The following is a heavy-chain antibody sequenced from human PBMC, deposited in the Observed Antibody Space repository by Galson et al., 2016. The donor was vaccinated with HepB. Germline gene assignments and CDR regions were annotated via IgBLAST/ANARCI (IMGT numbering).Heavy chain of an antibody. CDR3: ARSMSSGRSHDYGDYGDDASDI. J-gene: IGHJ3*02. D-gene: IGHD4-17*01. V-gene: IGHV3-49*03. CDR1: GFSFGDYA. Sequence: SLRLSCATSGFSFGDYAMSWFRQAPGKGMEWVSFIRRRAYGGTTEYAASVKGRFTISRDDSKNIAYLQMNSLKTEDTAVYYCARSMSSGRSHDYGDYGDDASDIWGQGTMVTVSS. CDR2: IRRRAYGGTT.